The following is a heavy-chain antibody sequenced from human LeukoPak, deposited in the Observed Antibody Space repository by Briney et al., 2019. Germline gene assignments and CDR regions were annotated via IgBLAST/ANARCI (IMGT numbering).Heavy chain of an antibody. CDR2: IYYSGST. J-gene: IGHJ4*02. V-gene: IGHV4-39*01. CDR3: ARYYDFWSGYPYYFDY. D-gene: IGHD3-3*01. CDR1: GGSISSNSYY. Sequence: SETLSLTCAVSGGSISSNSYYWGWIRQPPGKGLEWIGSIYYSGSTYYNPSLKSRVTISVDTSKNQFYLKLSSVTAADTAVYYCARYYDFWSGYPYYFDYWGQGTLVTVSS.